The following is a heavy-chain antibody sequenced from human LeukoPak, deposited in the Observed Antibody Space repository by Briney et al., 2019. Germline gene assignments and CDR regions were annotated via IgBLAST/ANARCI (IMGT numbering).Heavy chain of an antibody. V-gene: IGHV3-21*01. J-gene: IGHJ4*02. Sequence: GGSLRLSCAASGFTFNTYSMNWVRQAPGKGLEWVSSISSSSSYIYYADSVKGRFTISRNNAKNSLYLQMNSLRAEDTAVYYCASSIVATIRDYWGQGTLVTVSS. D-gene: IGHD5-12*01. CDR1: GFTFNTYS. CDR3: ASSIVATIRDY. CDR2: ISSSSSYI.